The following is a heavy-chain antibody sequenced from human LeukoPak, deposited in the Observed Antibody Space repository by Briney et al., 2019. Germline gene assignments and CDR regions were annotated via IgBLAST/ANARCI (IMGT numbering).Heavy chain of an antibody. Sequence: GESLKISCKGSGYSFTSYWIGWVRQMPGKGLGWMGIIYPGDSDTRYSPSFQGQVTISADKSISTAYLQWSSLKASDTAMYYCARHLAEVYSNHYYYYGMDVWGQGTTVTVSS. CDR1: GYSFTSYW. CDR2: IYPGDSDT. V-gene: IGHV5-51*01. D-gene: IGHD4-11*01. CDR3: ARHLAEVYSNHYYYYGMDV. J-gene: IGHJ6*02.